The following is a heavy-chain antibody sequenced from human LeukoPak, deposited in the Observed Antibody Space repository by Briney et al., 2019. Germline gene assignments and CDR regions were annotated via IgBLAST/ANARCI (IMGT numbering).Heavy chain of an antibody. D-gene: IGHD3-10*01. CDR1: GGSISSYY. CDR2: IYTSGST. J-gene: IGHJ3*02. Sequence: SETLSLTCTVSGGSISSYYWSWIRQPAGKGLEWIGRIYTSGSTNYNPSLKSRVTMSLDTSRNQFSLKLNSVTAADTAVYYCAKSNGYGLIDIWGQGTMVTVSS. V-gene: IGHV4-4*07. CDR3: AKSNGYGLIDI.